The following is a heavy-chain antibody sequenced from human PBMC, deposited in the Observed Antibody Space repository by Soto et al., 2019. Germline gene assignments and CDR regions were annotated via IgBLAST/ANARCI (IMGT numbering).Heavy chain of an antibody. V-gene: IGHV1-69*01. Sequence: VQVVQSEAEAKKPGSSVKLSCKVSGVTFSNAAFSWVRQAPGQGLEWLGGMIPIFGGAKYAQKFQGIGKINAEEMTAIIYMEVTRLRIDDTAVYSCARDGEYRYQDGTSTYFAIDVWGQATTVNVSS. D-gene: IGHD3-16*02. CDR3: ARDGEYRYQDGTSTYFAIDV. CDR2: MIPIFGGA. CDR1: GVTFSNAA. J-gene: IGHJ6*02.